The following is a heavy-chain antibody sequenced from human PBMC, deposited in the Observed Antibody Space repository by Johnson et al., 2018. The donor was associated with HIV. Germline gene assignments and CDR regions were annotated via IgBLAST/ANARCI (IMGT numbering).Heavy chain of an antibody. D-gene: IGHD5-12*01. CDR2: ISSSGSTI. CDR3: VREANAFDI. V-gene: IGHV3-48*04. Sequence: VQLVESGGGVVQPGRSLRLSCAASGFTFDTYGMHWVRQAPGKGLEWVSYISSSGSTIYYADSVKGRFTISRDNAKNSLYLQMNSLRAEDTAVYYCVREANAFDIWGQGTMVTVSS. CDR1: GFTFDTYG. J-gene: IGHJ3*02.